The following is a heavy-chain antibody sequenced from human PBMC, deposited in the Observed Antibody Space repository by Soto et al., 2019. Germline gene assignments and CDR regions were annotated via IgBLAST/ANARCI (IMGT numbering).Heavy chain of an antibody. J-gene: IGHJ4*02. CDR2: IKTVTDGGTT. Sequence: PGGSLRLSCAASGFTFSNDWMNWVRQAPGKGLEWVARIKTVTDGGTTDYAAPMKGRFFISRDDSKSTLYLQMNSLKTEDTAIYYCMTHAVIYSRGHWGQGTLVTVSS. V-gene: IGHV3-15*01. CDR1: GFTFSNDW. CDR3: MTHAVIYSRGH. D-gene: IGHD6-25*01.